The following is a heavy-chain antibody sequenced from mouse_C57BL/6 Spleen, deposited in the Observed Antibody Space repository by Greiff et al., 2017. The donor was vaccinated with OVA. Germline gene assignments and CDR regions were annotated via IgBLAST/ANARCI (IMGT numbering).Heavy chain of an antibody. CDR3: AKYYSVSSYDWYFDV. J-gene: IGHJ1*03. CDR2: IYTGSGNT. D-gene: IGHD1-1*01. CDR1: GYTFTDYY. Sequence: VQLQQSGAELVRPGASVKLSCKASGYTFTDYYINWVKQRPGQGLEWIARIYTGSGNTYYNEKFKGKATLTAEKSSSTAYMQLSSLTSEDSAVYFCAKYYSVSSYDWYFDVWGTGTTVTVSS. V-gene: IGHV1-76*01.